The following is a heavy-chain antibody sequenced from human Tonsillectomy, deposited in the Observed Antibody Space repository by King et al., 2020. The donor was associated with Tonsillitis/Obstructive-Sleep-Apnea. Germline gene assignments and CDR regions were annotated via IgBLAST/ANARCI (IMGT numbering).Heavy chain of an antibody. D-gene: IGHD2-15*01. CDR1: GGSFSGYY. J-gene: IGHJ6*02. V-gene: IGHV4-34*01. CDR2: INQSGST. Sequence: VQLQQWGAGLLKPSETLSLNCAVYGGSFSGYYWSWIRQPPGKGLEWIGEINQSGSTNYNPFLKSRVTISVDTSKNQFSLKLSSVTAADTAVYYCARGGGSSWAYYGMDVWGQGTTVTVSS. CDR3: ARGGGSSWAYYGMDV.